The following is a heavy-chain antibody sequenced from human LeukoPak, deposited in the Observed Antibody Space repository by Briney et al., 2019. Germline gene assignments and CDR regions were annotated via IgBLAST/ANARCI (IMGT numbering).Heavy chain of an antibody. V-gene: IGHV1-2*02. CDR1: GYTFTGYF. Sequence: ASVKVSRKASGYTFTGYFIHWVRQAPGQGLEWMGWINPNSGGTNSAQKFQGRVSMTRDTSINSAYMELSRLRSDNTAVYYCATLDLLDYWGQGTLVTVSS. J-gene: IGHJ4*02. CDR2: INPNSGGT. CDR3: ATLDLLDY.